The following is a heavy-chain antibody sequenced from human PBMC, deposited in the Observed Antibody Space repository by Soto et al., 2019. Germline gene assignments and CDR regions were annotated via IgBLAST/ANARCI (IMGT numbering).Heavy chain of an antibody. CDR2: IDPSDSYT. CDR1: GYSFTSYW. J-gene: IGHJ6*02. D-gene: IGHD6-6*01. Sequence: PGESLKISCKGSGYSFTSYWISWVRQMPGKGLEWMGRIDPSDSYTNYSPSFQGHVTISADKSISTAYLQWSSLKASDTAMYYGAREGNLEYSSSSSGYYYYYYGMDVWGQGTTVTVSS. V-gene: IGHV5-10-1*01. CDR3: AREGNLEYSSSSSGYYYYYYGMDV.